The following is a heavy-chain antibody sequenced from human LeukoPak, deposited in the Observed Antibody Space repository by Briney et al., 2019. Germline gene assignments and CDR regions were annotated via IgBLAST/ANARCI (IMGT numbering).Heavy chain of an antibody. CDR2: INPSGGST. CDR3: AREYRYCSGGSCYSDSDY. Sequence: ASVKVSCKASGYTFTSYYMHWVRQAPGQGLEWMGIINPSGGSTSYAQKFQGRVTVTRDTTTSTVYMELSSLRSEDTAVYYCAREYRYCSGGSCYSDSDYWGQGTLVTVSS. J-gene: IGHJ4*02. CDR1: GYTFTSYY. V-gene: IGHV1-46*01. D-gene: IGHD2-15*01.